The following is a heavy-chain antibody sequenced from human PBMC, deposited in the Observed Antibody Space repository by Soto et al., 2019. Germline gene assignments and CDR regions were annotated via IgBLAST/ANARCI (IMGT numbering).Heavy chain of an antibody. D-gene: IGHD3-22*01. CDR3: ARGGDYYDSSGYYGPGYFDL. CDR1: GGSISSGDYY. Sequence: SETLSLTCTVSGGSISSGDYYWSWIRQPPGKGLEWIGYIYYSGSTYYNPSLKSRVTISVDTSKNQFSLKLSSVTAADTAVYYCARGGDYYDSSGYYGPGYFDLWGRGTLVTVSS. CDR2: IYYSGST. J-gene: IGHJ2*01. V-gene: IGHV4-30-4*01.